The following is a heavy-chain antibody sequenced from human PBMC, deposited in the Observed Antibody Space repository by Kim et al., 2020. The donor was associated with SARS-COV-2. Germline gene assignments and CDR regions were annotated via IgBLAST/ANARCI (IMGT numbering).Heavy chain of an antibody. Sequence: GGSLRLSCAASGFTFSSYAMHWVRQAPGKGLEWVAVIWYDGSNKYYADSVKGRFTISRDNSKNTLYLQMNSLRAEDTAVYYCAKDHILAAAGICDYWGQGTLVSVSS. CDR1: GFTFSSYA. V-gene: IGHV3-33*06. CDR3: AKDHILAAAGICDY. J-gene: IGHJ4*02. CDR2: IWYDGSNK. D-gene: IGHD6-13*01.